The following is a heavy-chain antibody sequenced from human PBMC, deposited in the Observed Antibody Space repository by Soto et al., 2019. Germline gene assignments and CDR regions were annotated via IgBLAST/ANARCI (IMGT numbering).Heavy chain of an antibody. CDR3: AKEYGSTWIDH. CDR2: MSYDGTKE. V-gene: IGHV3-30*18. Sequence: GGSLRLYCAASGFTFSTYGMHWVRQAPGKGLEWVAAMSYDGTKEYYVDSVKGRFTISRDNSRNTLFLQLNSLRAEDTAVYYCAKEYGSTWIDHWGQGTLVT. D-gene: IGHD6-13*01. CDR1: GFTFSTYG. J-gene: IGHJ4*02.